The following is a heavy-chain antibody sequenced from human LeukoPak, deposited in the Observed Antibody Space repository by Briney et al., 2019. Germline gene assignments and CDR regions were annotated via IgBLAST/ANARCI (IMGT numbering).Heavy chain of an antibody. J-gene: IGHJ4*02. CDR1: GFTFSAHA. V-gene: IGHV3-23*01. CDR3: AKGTLATCTGARCYPFDY. D-gene: IGHD2-8*02. Sequence: GGSLRLSCRGSGFTFSAHAMNWVRQAPGKEMEWVSSITGNTGNKYIADSVKGRFTISRDNSRNTVYLQMNNLRAEDTAIYYCAKGTLATCTGARCYPFDYWGQGALVTVSS. CDR2: ITGNTGNK.